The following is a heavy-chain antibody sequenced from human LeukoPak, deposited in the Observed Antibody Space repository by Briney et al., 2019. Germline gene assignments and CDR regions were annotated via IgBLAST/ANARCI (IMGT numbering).Heavy chain of an antibody. Sequence: SVKVSCKASGFTFTRSAMQWVRQARGQRLEWIGCIVVGRGDTNYPQKFQERVTITWDMSTSTAYMELSSLRSEDMAVYYCARSYHYYYYMDVWGKGTTVTVSS. V-gene: IGHV1-58*02. CDR1: GFTFTRSA. CDR2: IVVGRGDT. J-gene: IGHJ6*03. CDR3: ARSYHYYYYMDV.